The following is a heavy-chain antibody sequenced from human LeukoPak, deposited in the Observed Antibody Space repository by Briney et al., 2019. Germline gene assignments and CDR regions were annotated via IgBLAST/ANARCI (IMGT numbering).Heavy chain of an antibody. CDR1: GDSVSRNSAA. Sequence: SQTLSLTCAISGDSVSRNSAAWNWIRQSPSRGLEWLGRTYYRSRWFNDYAVSVISQITINPDTSKNQFSLQLNSVTHEDTAVYYCARGAPSYYGMDVWGQGTTVTVSS. CDR2: TYYRSRWFN. J-gene: IGHJ6*02. CDR3: ARGAPSYYGMDV. V-gene: IGHV6-1*01.